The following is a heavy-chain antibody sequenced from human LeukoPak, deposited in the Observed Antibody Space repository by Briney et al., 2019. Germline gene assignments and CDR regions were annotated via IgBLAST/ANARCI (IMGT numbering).Heavy chain of an antibody. J-gene: IGHJ4*02. D-gene: IGHD3-10*01. CDR1: GFTFSSYA. Sequence: GGSLRLSCAASGFTFSSYAMRWVRQAPGKGLEWVSVISGSGGSTYCADSVKGRFTISRDNSKNTLYLQMNSLRAEDTAVYYCAKSSMVRGVINNYWGQGTLVTVSS. CDR2: ISGSGGST. CDR3: AKSSMVRGVINNY. V-gene: IGHV3-23*01.